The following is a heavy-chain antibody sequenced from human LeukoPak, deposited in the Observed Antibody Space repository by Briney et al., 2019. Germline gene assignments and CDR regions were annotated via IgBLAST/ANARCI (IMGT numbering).Heavy chain of an antibody. CDR1: GFTFSSYG. CDR3: AKSVVVPAATYYYYYYGMDV. V-gene: IGHV3-30*18. CDR2: ISYDGSNK. J-gene: IGHJ6*02. Sequence: PGRSLRLSCAASGFTFSSYGMHWVRQAPGKGLEWVAVISYDGSNKYYADSVKGRFTISRDNSKNTLYLQMNSLRAEDTAVYYCAKSVVVPAATYYYYYYGMDVWGQGTTVTVSS. D-gene: IGHD2-2*01.